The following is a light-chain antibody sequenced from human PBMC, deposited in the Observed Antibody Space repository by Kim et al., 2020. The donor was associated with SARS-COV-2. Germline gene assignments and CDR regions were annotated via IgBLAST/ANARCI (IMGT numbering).Light chain of an antibody. V-gene: IGKV3-15*01. Sequence: EVVMTQSPATLSVSPGERATLSCRASQSVSSKLAWYQQKPGQAPRLLIYGASTRATGIPARFSGSGSGTEFTLTISSLQSEDFVVYYCQQYSDWPPWTFGQGTKVDIK. J-gene: IGKJ1*01. CDR2: GAS. CDR1: QSVSSK. CDR3: QQYSDWPPWT.